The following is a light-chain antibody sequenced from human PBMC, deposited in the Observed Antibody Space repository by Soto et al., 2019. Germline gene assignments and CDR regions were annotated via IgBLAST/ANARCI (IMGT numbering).Light chain of an antibody. CDR2: KAS. V-gene: IGKV1-5*03. J-gene: IGKJ1*01. Sequence: DIQMTQSPSTLSASVGDRVTITCRASQSISSRLAWYQQKPGKAPKLLIYKASSLESGVPSRFSGSGSGTEFPPTISSLKPDDFATYYCQQYNSYPWTFGQGTKVEIK. CDR3: QQYNSYPWT. CDR1: QSISSR.